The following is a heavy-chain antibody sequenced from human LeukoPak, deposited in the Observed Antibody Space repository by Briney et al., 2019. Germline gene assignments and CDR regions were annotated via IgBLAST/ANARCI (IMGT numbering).Heavy chain of an antibody. D-gene: IGHD1-1*01. Sequence: GASVKVSCKASGYTFTSYGISWVRQAPGQGLEWMGWISAYNGNTNYAQKLQGRVTMTTDTSTSTAYMELRSLRSDDTAVYYCAREGGTTSYYYYYYYMDVWGKGTTVTVSS. CDR2: ISAYNGNT. CDR3: AREGGTTSYYYYYYYMDV. J-gene: IGHJ6*03. CDR1: GYTFTSYG. V-gene: IGHV1-18*01.